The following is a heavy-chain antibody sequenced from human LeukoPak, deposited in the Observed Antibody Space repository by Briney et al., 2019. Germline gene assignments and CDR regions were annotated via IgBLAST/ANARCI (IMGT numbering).Heavy chain of an antibody. Sequence: ASVKVSCKASGGTFSSYAISWVRQAPGQGLEWVGGIIPIFGTANYAQKFQGRVTITADESTSTAYMELSSLRSEDTAVYYCAREYDSSGYYYGPPTTWGQGTLVTVSS. CDR2: IIPIFGTA. CDR3: AREYDSSGYYYGPPTT. V-gene: IGHV1-69*13. D-gene: IGHD3-22*01. J-gene: IGHJ5*02. CDR1: GGTFSSYA.